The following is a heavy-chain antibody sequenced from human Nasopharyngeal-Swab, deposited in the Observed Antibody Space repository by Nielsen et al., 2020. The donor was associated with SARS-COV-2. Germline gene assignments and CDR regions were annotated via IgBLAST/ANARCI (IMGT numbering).Heavy chain of an antibody. V-gene: IGHV3-21*01. Sequence: GESLKISCAASGFTFSSYSMNWVRQAPGKGLEWVSSISSSSRYIYYADSVKGRFTISRDNAKNSLYLQMNSLRAEDTAVYYCARDIVVVPAAGPAVTQNYYYGMDVWGQGTTVTVSS. D-gene: IGHD2-2*01. J-gene: IGHJ6*02. CDR2: ISSSSRYI. CDR3: ARDIVVVPAAGPAVTQNYYYGMDV. CDR1: GFTFSSYS.